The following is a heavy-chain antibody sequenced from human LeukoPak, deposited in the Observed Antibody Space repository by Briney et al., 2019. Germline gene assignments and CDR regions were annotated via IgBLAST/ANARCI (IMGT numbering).Heavy chain of an antibody. CDR1: GGTFSSYA. D-gene: IGHD3-9*01. CDR3: ARGRYYDILTGGGFDY. Sequence: PVKVSCKASGGTFSSYAISWVRQAPGQGREWMGRIIPILGIANYAQKFQGRVTITADKSTSTAYMELSSLRSEDTAVYYCARGRYYDILTGGGFDYWGQGTLVTVSS. CDR2: IIPILGIA. J-gene: IGHJ4*02. V-gene: IGHV1-69*04.